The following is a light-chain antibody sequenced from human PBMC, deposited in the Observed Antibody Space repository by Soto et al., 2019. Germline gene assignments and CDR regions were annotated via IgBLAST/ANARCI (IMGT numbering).Light chain of an antibody. Sequence: QSALTQPASVSGSPGQSITISCTGTSSDIGDYNYVSWYQQYPGKVPKLVIYDVSHRPSGVSNRFSGSKSGNTASLTISGLQAEDVADYYCRSSTTTTSLVVFGGGTKLTVL. V-gene: IGLV2-14*01. J-gene: IGLJ3*02. CDR3: RSSTTTTSLVV. CDR2: DVS. CDR1: SSDIGDYNY.